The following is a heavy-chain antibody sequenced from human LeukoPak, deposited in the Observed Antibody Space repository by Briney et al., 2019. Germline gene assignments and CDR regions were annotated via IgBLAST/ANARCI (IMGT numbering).Heavy chain of an antibody. Sequence: GGSLRLSCAASGFTFSNYGMHLVRQAPGKGLEWVAVIFYDGSNKHYAESVKGRFTISRDNSKNTVHLQMDSLRAEDPAVYYCARDQAFYFSYVDYWGQGSLVTVSS. CDR1: GFTFSNYG. V-gene: IGHV3-33*01. CDR3: ARDQAFYFSYVDY. J-gene: IGHJ4*02. D-gene: IGHD2/OR15-2a*01. CDR2: IFYDGSNK.